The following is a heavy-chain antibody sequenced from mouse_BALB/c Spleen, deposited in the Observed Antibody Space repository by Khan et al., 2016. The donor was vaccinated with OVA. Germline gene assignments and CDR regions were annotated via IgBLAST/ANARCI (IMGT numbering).Heavy chain of an antibody. D-gene: IGHD2-14*01. J-gene: IGHJ3*01. CDR2: FNPNTGGS. CDR3: SRGYDFCAY. V-gene: IGHV1-26*01. Sequence: VRLQQSGPDLVKPGASVKISCKASGYSFTLYYMTWVKQSHGKSLEWIGRFNPNTGGSDYNQEFKGKAILTVDKSSNTAYMELHSLTSEDSAVYYCSRGYDFCAYWGQGTLVTVSA. CDR1: GYSFTLYY.